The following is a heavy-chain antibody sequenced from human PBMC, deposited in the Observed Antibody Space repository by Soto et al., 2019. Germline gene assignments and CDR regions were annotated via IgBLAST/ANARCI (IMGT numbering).Heavy chain of an antibody. Sequence: GGSLILSCAASGFTFSSYAMSWVRQAPGKGLEWVSAISGSGGSTYYADSVKGRFTISRDNSKNTLYLQMNSLRAEDTAVYYCAKGTWNYVYYYYYMDVWGKGTTVTVSS. J-gene: IGHJ6*03. D-gene: IGHD1-7*01. CDR3: AKGTWNYVYYYYYMDV. CDR1: GFTFSSYA. CDR2: ISGSGGST. V-gene: IGHV3-23*01.